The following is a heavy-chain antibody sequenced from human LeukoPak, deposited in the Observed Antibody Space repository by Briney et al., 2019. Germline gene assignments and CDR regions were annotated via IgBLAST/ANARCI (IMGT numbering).Heavy chain of an antibody. CDR2: ISGSGGST. Sequence: GGSLRLSCAASGFTFSSYAMSWVRQAPGKGLEWVSAISGSGGSTYYADSVKGRFTISRDNSKNTLYLQMNSLRAEDTAVYYCAKSKGRGYYDSGNASDYWGQGTLVTVSS. CDR3: AKSKGRGYYDSGNASDY. CDR1: GFTFSSYA. J-gene: IGHJ4*02. D-gene: IGHD3-22*01. V-gene: IGHV3-23*01.